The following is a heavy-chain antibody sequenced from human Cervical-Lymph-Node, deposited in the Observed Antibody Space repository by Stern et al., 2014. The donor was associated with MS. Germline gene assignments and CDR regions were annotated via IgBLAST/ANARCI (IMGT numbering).Heavy chain of an antibody. V-gene: IGHV1-69*01. D-gene: IGHD5-12*01. CDR2: IIPIFGTA. J-gene: IGHJ4*02. CDR3: ARLGSGYDSSYLDF. Sequence: QVQLVQSGSEAKKPGSSVKVSCKVSGGTFSTYKISWVRQAPGQGLEWMGAIIPIFGTADSAQKFQDRVTIIADESTSEVHMELISLRSEDTGVYYCARLGSGYDSSYLDFWGQGTLVTVSS. CDR1: GGTFSTYK.